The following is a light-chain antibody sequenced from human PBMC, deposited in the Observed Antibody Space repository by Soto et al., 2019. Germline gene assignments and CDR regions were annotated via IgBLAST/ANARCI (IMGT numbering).Light chain of an antibody. CDR3: QQYGYSPIT. V-gene: IGKV3-20*01. CDR1: EGVSSSF. J-gene: IGKJ5*01. Sequence: EVVLTQSPGTLSLPPGERATLSCRTSEGVSSSFLAWYQQQPGQAPRLLRCDASSRATGSPDRFSGGVSGTDFTLTISRLEAEDFAVYYCQQYGYSPITFGQGTRLEIK. CDR2: DAS.